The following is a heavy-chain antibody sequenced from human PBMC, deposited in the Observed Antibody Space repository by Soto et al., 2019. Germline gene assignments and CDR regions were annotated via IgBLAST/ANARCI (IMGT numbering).Heavy chain of an antibody. J-gene: IGHJ5*02. CDR2: INAVNGNT. V-gene: IGHV1-3*01. CDR3: ARRTENDVVNWFDP. D-gene: IGHD1-1*01. Sequence: GSVKVSCKASGGTFSSYAISWVRQAPGQRLEWMGGINAVNGNTKYSQKFQGRVTITRDTSASTAYMELSSLRSEDTAVYYCARRTENDVVNWFDPWGQGTLVTVSS. CDR1: GGTFSSYA.